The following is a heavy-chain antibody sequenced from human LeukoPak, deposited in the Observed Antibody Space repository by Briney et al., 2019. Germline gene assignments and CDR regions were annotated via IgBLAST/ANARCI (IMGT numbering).Heavy chain of an antibody. CDR1: GYTFTSYA. D-gene: IGHD3-10*01. V-gene: IGHV1-3*01. CDR2: INAGNGNT. Sequence: ASVKVSCKASGYTFTSYAMHWVRRAPGQRLEWMGWINAGNGNTKYSQKFQGRVTITRDTSASTAYMELSSLRSEDTAVYYCARAGPYYYGSGSLGYWGQGTLVTVSS. CDR3: ARAGPYYYGSGSLGY. J-gene: IGHJ4*02.